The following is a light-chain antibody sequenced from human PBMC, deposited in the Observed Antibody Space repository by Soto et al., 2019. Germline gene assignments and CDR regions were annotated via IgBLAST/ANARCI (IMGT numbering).Light chain of an antibody. Sequence: EIVLTQSPGTLSLSPGERATLSCRASQSVRSSHFAWYQQKPGQAPRLLMFGVSSRATGIPDRFSGTGSGTDFTLTISSLEHEDSAVYYCQQRHMWTITFGQGTRLEIK. CDR2: GVS. V-gene: IGKV3-20*01. J-gene: IGKJ5*01. CDR3: QQRHMWTIT. CDR1: QSVRSSH.